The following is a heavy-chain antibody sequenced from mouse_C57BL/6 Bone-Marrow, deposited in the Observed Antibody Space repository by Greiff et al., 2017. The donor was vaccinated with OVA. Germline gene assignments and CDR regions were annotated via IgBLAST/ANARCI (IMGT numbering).Heavy chain of an antibody. Sequence: VQLKQSGAELVRPGASVKLSCTASGFTFKDDYMHWVKQRPEQGLEWIGCIDPENGDTEYASKFQGKATITADTSSNTAYLQLSSLTSEDTAVSYFSIYYDPYYLDYWGQGTTRTVSS. D-gene: IGHD2-4*01. CDR3: SIYYDPYYLDY. J-gene: IGHJ2*01. V-gene: IGHV14-4*01. CDR1: GFTFKDDY. CDR2: IDPENGDT.